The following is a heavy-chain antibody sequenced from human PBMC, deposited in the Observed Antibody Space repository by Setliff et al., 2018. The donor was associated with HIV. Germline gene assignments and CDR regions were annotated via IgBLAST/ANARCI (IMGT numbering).Heavy chain of an antibody. CDR1: GGTFTSYG. CDR2: ISTYNGNT. CDR3: ARVSRSGWFFDW. V-gene: IGHV1-18*01. J-gene: IGHJ4*02. Sequence: ASVKVFCKASGGTFTSYGITWVRQAPGQGLEWMGWISTYNGNTHYAQKFQGRITITADISTRTVYMELRSLRSDDTAVYYCARVSRSGWFFDWWGQGSLVTVSS. D-gene: IGHD6-19*01.